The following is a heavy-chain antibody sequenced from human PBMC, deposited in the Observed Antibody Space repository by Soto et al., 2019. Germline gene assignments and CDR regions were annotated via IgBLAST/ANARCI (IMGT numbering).Heavy chain of an antibody. J-gene: IGHJ4*01. CDR1: GFTFSSYA. CDR3: ARGTTSLNCFDY. Sequence: GGSLRLSCAASGFTFSSYAMHWVRQAPGKGLKWVAVISYDGSNKYYADSVKGRFTISRDNSKNTLYLQMNSLRAEDTAVYYCARGTTSLNCFDYRGKGSMV. CDR2: ISYDGSNK. D-gene: IGHD1-1*01. V-gene: IGHV3-30-3*01.